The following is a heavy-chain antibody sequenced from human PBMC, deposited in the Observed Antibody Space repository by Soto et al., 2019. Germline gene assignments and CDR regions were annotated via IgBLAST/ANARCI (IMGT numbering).Heavy chain of an antibody. D-gene: IGHD3-22*01. CDR1: GGTFSSYA. Sequence: GASVKVSCKASGGTFSSYAISWVRQAPGQGLEWMGGIIPIFGTANYAQKFQGRVTITADESTSTAYMELSSLRSEDTAVYYCARANYYDSSGYTNYDYWGQGTLVTVSS. CDR2: IIPIFGTA. J-gene: IGHJ4*02. CDR3: ARANYYDSSGYTNYDY. V-gene: IGHV1-69*13.